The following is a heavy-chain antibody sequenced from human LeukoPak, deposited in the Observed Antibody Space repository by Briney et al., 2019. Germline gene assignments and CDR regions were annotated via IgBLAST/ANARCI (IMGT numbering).Heavy chain of an antibody. D-gene: IGHD4-23*01. CDR3: AKLVTHFDY. V-gene: IGHV3-23*01. J-gene: IGHJ4*02. Sequence: GGSLRLSCAASGFTFSGYSMNWVRQAPGKGLEWVSSISGSGGNTYYADSVKGRFTISRDNSKNTLYMQMNSLRAEDTAVYYCAKLVTHFDYWGQGTLVTVSS. CDR2: ISGSGGNT. CDR1: GFTFSGYS.